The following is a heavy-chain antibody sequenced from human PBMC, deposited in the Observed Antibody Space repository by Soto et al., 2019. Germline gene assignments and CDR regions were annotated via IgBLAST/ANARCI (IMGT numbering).Heavy chain of an antibody. Sequence: SETLSLTCTVSGGSVSSGSYYWSWIRQPPGKELEWIGYIYYSGSTNYNPSLKSRVTISVDTSKNQFSLKLSSVSAADTAVYYCASFSVASDAFDIWGQGTMVTVSS. D-gene: IGHD5-12*01. CDR1: GGSVSSGSYY. J-gene: IGHJ3*02. CDR3: ASFSVASDAFDI. V-gene: IGHV4-61*01. CDR2: IYYSGST.